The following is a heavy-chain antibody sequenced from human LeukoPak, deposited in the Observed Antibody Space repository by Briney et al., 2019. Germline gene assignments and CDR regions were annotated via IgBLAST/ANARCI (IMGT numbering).Heavy chain of an antibody. D-gene: IGHD5-18*01. CDR3: AKGNRSGYSYGCDY. V-gene: IGHV3-30*18. CDR2: ISYDGSNK. CDR1: GFAFSTYA. J-gene: IGHJ4*02. Sequence: PGGSLRLSCAASGFAFSTYAMHWVRQAPGRGLEWVAVISYDGSNKNYADSVKGRFTISRDNSKNTLYLQMNSLRAEDTAVYYCAKGNRSGYSYGCDYWGQGTLVTVSS.